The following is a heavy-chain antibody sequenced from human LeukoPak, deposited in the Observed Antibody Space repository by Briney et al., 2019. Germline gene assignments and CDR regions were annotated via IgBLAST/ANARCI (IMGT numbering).Heavy chain of an antibody. Sequence: SETLSLTCADYGGSFSGYYWSRIRQPPGKGLEWIGEINHSGSTNYNPSLKSRVTISVDTSKNQFSLKLGSVTAADTAVYYCARVVRASYYYYYGMDVWGQGTTVTVSS. CDR1: GGSFSGYY. J-gene: IGHJ6*02. V-gene: IGHV4-34*01. CDR3: ARVVRASYYYYYGMDV. CDR2: INHSGST.